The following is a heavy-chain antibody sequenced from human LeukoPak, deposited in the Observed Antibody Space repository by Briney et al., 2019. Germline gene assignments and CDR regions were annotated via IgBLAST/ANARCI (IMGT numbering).Heavy chain of an antibody. Sequence: PGRSLRLSCAASGFTFSSYAMHWVRQAPGKGLEWVAVISYDGSNKYYADSVKGRSTISRDNSKNTLYLQMNSLRAEDTAVYYCARVGYCSGGSCYSGAFDIWGQGTMVTVSS. CDR1: GFTFSSYA. D-gene: IGHD2-15*01. V-gene: IGHV3-30-3*01. CDR3: ARVGYCSGGSCYSGAFDI. J-gene: IGHJ3*02. CDR2: ISYDGSNK.